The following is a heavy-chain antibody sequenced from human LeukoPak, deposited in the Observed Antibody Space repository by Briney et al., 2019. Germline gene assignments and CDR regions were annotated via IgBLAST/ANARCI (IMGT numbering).Heavy chain of an antibody. Sequence: GGSLRLSCAASGFTFSSYWMSWVRQAPGKGLEWVANIKQDGSEKYYVDSVKGRFTISRDNAKNTLYLQMNSLRAEDTAVYYCARDRNYYDSSGYFDYWGQGTLVTVSS. CDR1: GFTFSSYW. J-gene: IGHJ4*02. D-gene: IGHD3-22*01. CDR2: IKQDGSEK. V-gene: IGHV3-7*01. CDR3: ARDRNYYDSSGYFDY.